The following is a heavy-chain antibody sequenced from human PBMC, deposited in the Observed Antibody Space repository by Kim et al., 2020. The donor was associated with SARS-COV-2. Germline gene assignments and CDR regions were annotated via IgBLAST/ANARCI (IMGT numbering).Heavy chain of an antibody. CDR3: AREKKGYCSSTSCLFDY. J-gene: IGHJ4*02. CDR1: GFTFSSYS. Sequence: GGSLRLSCAASGFTFSSYSMNWVRQAPGKGLEWVSSISSSSSYIYYADSVKGRFTISRDNAKNSLYLQMNSLRAEDTAVYYCAREKKGYCSSTSCLFDYWGQGTLVTVSS. CDR2: ISSSSSYI. D-gene: IGHD2-2*01. V-gene: IGHV3-21*01.